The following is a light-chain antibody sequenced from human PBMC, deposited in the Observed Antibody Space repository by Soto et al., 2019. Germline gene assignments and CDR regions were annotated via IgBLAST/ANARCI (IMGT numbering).Light chain of an antibody. CDR3: QQRTT. V-gene: IGKV3-11*01. Sequence: EIVVTQSPATLSLSPGERATLSCRASQSVSSYLAWYQQKPGQAPRLLIYDASNRATGIPARFSGSGSGTDFTLTISSLEPEDFAVYYCQQRTTFGQGTRLEIK. J-gene: IGKJ5*01. CDR1: QSVSSY. CDR2: DAS.